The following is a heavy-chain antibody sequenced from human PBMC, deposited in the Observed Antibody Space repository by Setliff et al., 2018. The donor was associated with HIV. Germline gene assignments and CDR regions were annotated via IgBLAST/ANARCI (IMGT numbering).Heavy chain of an antibody. CDR3: VRGVQSPPHYSYYYMDV. V-gene: IGHV1-69*02. D-gene: IGHD3-3*01. CDR2: IIPILGVA. Sequence: ASVKVSCKASRSTFNSHTINWVRQAPGQGLDWMGRIIPILGVANCAQRFQGKVTITADKSTSTAYMELTSLRFDDTAMYYCVRGVQSPPHYSYYYMDVWGEGTMVTVSS. J-gene: IGHJ6*03. CDR1: RSTFNSHT.